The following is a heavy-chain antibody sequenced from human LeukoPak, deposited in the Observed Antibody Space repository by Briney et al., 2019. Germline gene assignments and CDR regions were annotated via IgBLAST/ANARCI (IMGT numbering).Heavy chain of an antibody. Sequence: SETLSLTCTVSGVSISSSSYYWGWICQPPGKGVEWIGSIYYSGSAYDNPSLKSRVTISVDTSKNQFSLKLSSVTAADTAVYYCARRGPAAIWDYWGQGTLVTVSS. V-gene: IGHV4-39*01. CDR3: ARRGPAAIWDY. J-gene: IGHJ4*02. CDR2: IYYSGSA. D-gene: IGHD2-2*01. CDR1: GVSISSSSYY.